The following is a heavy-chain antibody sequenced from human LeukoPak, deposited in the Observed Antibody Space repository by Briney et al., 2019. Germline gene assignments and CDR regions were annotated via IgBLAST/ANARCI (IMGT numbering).Heavy chain of an antibody. CDR3: VQDRDWGFGY. CDR2: IRNDGSGK. V-gene: IGHV3-30*02. CDR1: GFTYRNYG. J-gene: IGHJ4*02. D-gene: IGHD7-27*01. Sequence: GSLRLSCAASGFTYRNYGMHWVRRAPGKGLEWVTFIRNDGSGKYYADSVRGRFTISRDDSKNTQYLQMNSLRGEDPAVYHCVQDRDWGFGYWGRGTLVTVSS.